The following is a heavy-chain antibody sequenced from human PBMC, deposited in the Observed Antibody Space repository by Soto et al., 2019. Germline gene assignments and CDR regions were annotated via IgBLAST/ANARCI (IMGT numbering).Heavy chain of an antibody. CDR2: ISYDGSNK. CDR1: GFTFSSYG. J-gene: IGHJ3*02. CDR3: AKGAEQLSI. Sequence: QVQLVESGEGVVEPGRSLRLSCAASGFTFSSYGMHWVRQAPGKGLEWVAVISYDGSNKYYADSVKGRFTISRDNSKNTLYLQMNSLRAEDTAVYYCAKGAEQLSIWGQGTMVTVSS. V-gene: IGHV3-30*18. D-gene: IGHD6-13*01.